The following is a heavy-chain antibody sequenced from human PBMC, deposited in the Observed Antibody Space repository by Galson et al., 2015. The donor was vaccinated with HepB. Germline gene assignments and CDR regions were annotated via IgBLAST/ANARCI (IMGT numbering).Heavy chain of an antibody. CDR3: AREGFWSARGLYYYYCMDV. CDR1: GFTFSDYY. CDR2: ISSSGSTI. Sequence: SLRLSCAASGFTFSDYYMSWIRQAPGKGLEWVSYISSSGSTIYYADSVKGRFTISRDNAKNSLYLQMNSLRAEDTAVYYCAREGFWSARGLYYYYCMDVWGKGTTVTVSS. V-gene: IGHV3-11*01. J-gene: IGHJ6*03. D-gene: IGHD3-3*01.